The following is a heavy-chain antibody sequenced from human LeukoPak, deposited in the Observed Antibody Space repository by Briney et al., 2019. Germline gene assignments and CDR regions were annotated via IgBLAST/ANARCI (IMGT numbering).Heavy chain of an antibody. CDR2: INPSGGST. V-gene: IGHV1-46*01. D-gene: IGHD1-26*01. CDR3: ARENSGSHAVLDAFDI. Sequence: GASVKVSCKASGYTFTSYYMHWVRQAPGQGLEWMGIINPSGGSTSYAQKFQGRVTMTRDMSTSTVYMELSSLRSEDTAVYYCARENSGSHAVLDAFDIWGQGTTVTFSS. J-gene: IGHJ3*02. CDR1: GYTFTSYY.